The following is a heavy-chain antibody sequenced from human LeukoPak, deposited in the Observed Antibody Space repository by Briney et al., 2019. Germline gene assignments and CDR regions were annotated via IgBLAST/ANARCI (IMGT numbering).Heavy chain of an antibody. V-gene: IGHV1-3*01. J-gene: IGHJ4*02. Sequence: ASVNVSCKASGYTFTSYAMHWVRQAPGQRLEWMGWINAGNGNTKYSQKFQGRVTITRDTSASTTYMELRSLRSDDTAVYYCARDRDGYNSDDYWGQGTLVTVSS. CDR1: GYTFTSYA. CDR3: ARDRDGYNSDDY. CDR2: INAGNGNT. D-gene: IGHD5-24*01.